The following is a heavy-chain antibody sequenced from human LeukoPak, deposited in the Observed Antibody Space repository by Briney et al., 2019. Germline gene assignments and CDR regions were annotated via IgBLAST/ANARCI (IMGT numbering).Heavy chain of an antibody. V-gene: IGHV3-66*01. D-gene: IGHD2-2*01. Sequence: GGPLRLSCAASGFTVSSNYMSWVRQAPGKGLEWVSIIYSGGSTYYADSVKGRFTISRDNSKNTLYLQMNSLRGEDTAVYYCAREYCNSTSCYGYFQHWGQGTLVTVSS. J-gene: IGHJ1*01. CDR1: GFTVSSNY. CDR3: AREYCNSTSCYGYFQH. CDR2: IYSGGST.